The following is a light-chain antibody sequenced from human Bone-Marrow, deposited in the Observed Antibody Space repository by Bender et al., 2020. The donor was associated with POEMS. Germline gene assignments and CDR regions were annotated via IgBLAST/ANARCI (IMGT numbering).Light chain of an antibody. CDR1: NIGSKS. CDR2: DDS. CDR3: VAWDASLNGWV. V-gene: IGLV3-21*02. Sequence: SYVLTQPPSVSVAPGQTASLTCGGENIGSKSAHWYQQKPGQAPVLVVYDDSDRPSGIPERFSGSQSGTSASLAITGLQSDDEAIYFCVAWDASLNGWVFGGGTKLTVL. J-gene: IGLJ3*02.